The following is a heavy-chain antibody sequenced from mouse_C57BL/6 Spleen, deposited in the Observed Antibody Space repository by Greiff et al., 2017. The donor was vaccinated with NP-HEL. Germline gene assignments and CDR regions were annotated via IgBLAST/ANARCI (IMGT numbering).Heavy chain of an antibody. J-gene: IGHJ2*01. Sequence: EVKLQESGPGLVKPSQSLSLTCSVTGYSITSGYYWNWIRQFPGNKLEWMGYISYDGSNNYNPSLKNRISITRDTSKNQFFLKLNSVTTEDTATYYCARVITTPLYYFDYWGQGTTLTVSS. CDR3: ARVITTPLYYFDY. D-gene: IGHD1-1*01. CDR1: GYSITSGYY. CDR2: ISYDGSN. V-gene: IGHV3-6*01.